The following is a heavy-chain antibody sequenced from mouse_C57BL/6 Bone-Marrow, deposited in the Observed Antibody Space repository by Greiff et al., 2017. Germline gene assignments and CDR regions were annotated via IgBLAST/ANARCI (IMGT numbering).Heavy chain of an antibody. Sequence: QVQLQQPGAELVKPGASVKLSCKASGYTFTSYWMHWVKQSPGQGLEWIGMIHPNSGSTNYNEKFKSKATLTVDKSSSTAYMQLSSLTSEDSAVYYCARYRYYGNYWFAYWGQGTLVTVSA. D-gene: IGHD2-1*01. CDR1: GYTFTSYW. CDR2: IHPNSGST. V-gene: IGHV1-64*01. CDR3: ARYRYYGNYWFAY. J-gene: IGHJ3*01.